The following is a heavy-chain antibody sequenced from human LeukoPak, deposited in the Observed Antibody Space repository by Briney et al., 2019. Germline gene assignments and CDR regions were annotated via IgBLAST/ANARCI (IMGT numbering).Heavy chain of an antibody. J-gene: IGHJ4*02. CDR1: GFTFGSFA. CDR3: GKTTAGYSSGQKPAWPVDY. D-gene: IGHD5-18*01. Sequence: PGGSLRLSCEASGFTFGSFAMYWVRQAPGKGLDWIAGIFGSGGSPHYADSVMGRFTISRDNSKNTVYLQINSLRAEDTAVYYCGKTTAGYSSGQKPAWPVDYWGQGTLVTVSS. V-gene: IGHV3-23*01. CDR2: IFGSGGSP.